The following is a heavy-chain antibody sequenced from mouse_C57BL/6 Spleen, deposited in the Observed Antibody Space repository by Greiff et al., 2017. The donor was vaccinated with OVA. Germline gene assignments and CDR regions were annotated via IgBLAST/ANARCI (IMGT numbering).Heavy chain of an antibody. Sequence: EVMLVESGGGLVKPGGSLKLSCAASGFTFSDYGMHWVRQAPEKGLGWVAYISSGSSTIYYADTVKGRFTISRDNAKNTLFLQMTSQRSEDTAMYYCARTGYYNAMDYWGQGTSVTVSS. CDR1: GFTFSDYG. V-gene: IGHV5-17*01. CDR2: ISSGSSTI. J-gene: IGHJ4*01. CDR3: ARTGYYNAMDY. D-gene: IGHD2-2*01.